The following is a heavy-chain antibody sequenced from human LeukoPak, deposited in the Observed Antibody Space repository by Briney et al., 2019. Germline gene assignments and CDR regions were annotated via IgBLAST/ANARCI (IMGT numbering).Heavy chain of an antibody. J-gene: IGHJ4*02. CDR3: ARDLSGVTGYTYGRGIDY. V-gene: IGHV3-7*01. D-gene: IGHD5-18*01. CDR2: IKKDGSEK. CDR1: EFTFSSYW. Sequence: GGSLRLSCAASEFTFSSYWMSWVRQAPGKGLEWVANIKKDGSEKYYVDPVKGRFTISRDNAKTSLYLQMNSLRAEDTAVYYCARDLSGVTGYTYGRGIDYWGQGTLVTVSS.